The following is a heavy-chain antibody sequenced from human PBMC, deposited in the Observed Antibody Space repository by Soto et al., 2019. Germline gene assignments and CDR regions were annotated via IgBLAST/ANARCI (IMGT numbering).Heavy chain of an antibody. J-gene: IGHJ5*01. V-gene: IGHV4-59*01. CDR3: PRGGCRYWFGA. Sequence: SETLSLTCTVSGGSFSSFYCVWILQPPGKGLEWIGYVYYSGPTYYNPSLKSRVIISVDTSKNECSLSLTSVTAADTAVSYCPRGGCRYWFGA. CDR2: VYYSGPT. CDR1: GGSFSSFY.